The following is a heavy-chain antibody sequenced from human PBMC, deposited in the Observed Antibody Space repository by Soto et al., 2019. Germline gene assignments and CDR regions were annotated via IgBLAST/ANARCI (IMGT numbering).Heavy chain of an antibody. J-gene: IGHJ5*02. D-gene: IGHD2-2*02. V-gene: IGHV1-69*01. CDR2: IIPIFGTA. Sequence: QVQLVQSGAEVKKPGSSVKVSCKASGGTFSSYAISWVRQAPGQGLEWMGGIIPIFGTANYAQKFQGRVMITADESTSTAYMELSSLRSEDTAVYYCARGPVVVVPAAILGWFDPWGQGTLVTVSS. CDR1: GGTFSSYA. CDR3: ARGPVVVVPAAILGWFDP.